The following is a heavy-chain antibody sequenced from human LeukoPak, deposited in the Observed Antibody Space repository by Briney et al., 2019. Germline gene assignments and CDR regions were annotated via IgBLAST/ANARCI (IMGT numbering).Heavy chain of an antibody. CDR3: AKSYGSGSYPDSHH. V-gene: IGHV3-23*01. CDR2: ISDSGGST. J-gene: IGHJ5*02. CDR1: GFTLTKNW. Sequence: GGSLRLSCADSGFTLTKNWMSWVRQSPGKGLEWVSTISDSGGSTYYADSVKGRFTISRDNSKNTLYLQMNSLRAEDTAVYYCAKSYGSGSYPDSHHWGQGTLVTVSS. D-gene: IGHD3-10*01.